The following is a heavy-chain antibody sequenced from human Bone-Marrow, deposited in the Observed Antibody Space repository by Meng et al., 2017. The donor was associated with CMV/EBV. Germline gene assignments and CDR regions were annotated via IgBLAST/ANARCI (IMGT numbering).Heavy chain of an antibody. J-gene: IGHJ3*02. D-gene: IGHD2-2*01. CDR1: GGSISSSSYY. V-gene: IGHV4-39*01. CDR3: AGDIVVVPAAAGAFDI. CDR2: IYYSGST. Sequence: SETLSLTCTVSGGSISSSSYYWGWIRQPPGKGLEWIGSIYYSGSTYYNPSLKSRVTISVDTSKNQFSLKLSSVTAADTAVYYCAGDIVVVPAAAGAFDIWGQGTMVTASS.